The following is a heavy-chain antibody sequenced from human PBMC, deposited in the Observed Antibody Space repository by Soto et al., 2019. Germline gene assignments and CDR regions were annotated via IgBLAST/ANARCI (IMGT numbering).Heavy chain of an antibody. Sequence: SETLSLTCAVYGGSFSGYYWSWIRQPPGKGLEWIGEINHSGSTNYNPSLKSRVTISVDTSKNQFSLKLSSVTAADTAVYYCARGRERITIFGVVNGGWYFDYWGQGTLVTVSS. CDR3: ARGRERITIFGVVNGGWYFDY. J-gene: IGHJ4*02. CDR1: GGSFSGYY. D-gene: IGHD3-3*01. V-gene: IGHV4-34*01. CDR2: INHSGST.